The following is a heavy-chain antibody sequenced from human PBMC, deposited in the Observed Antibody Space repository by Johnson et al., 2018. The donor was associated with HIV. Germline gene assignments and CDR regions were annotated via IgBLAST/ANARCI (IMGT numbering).Heavy chain of an antibody. CDR2: ISWNGGST. J-gene: IGHJ3*02. V-gene: IGHV3-9*01. D-gene: IGHD2-15*01. CDR1: GFTFDDYA. Sequence: VQLVESGGGLVQPGRSLRLSCAASGFTFDDYAMHWVRQAPGKGLEWVSGISWNGGSTGDADSVQGRFTISRDNAKNSLYLQMNSLRAEDTAVYFCAKGIGPYLPVAAFDIWGQGTMVTVSS. CDR3: AKGIGPYLPVAAFDI.